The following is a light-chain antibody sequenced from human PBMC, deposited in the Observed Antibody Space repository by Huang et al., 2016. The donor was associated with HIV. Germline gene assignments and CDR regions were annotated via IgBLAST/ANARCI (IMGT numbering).Light chain of an antibody. J-gene: IGKJ4*01. Sequence: EIVLTQSPATLSFFPGQTVSLSCRASQNINTHLAWYQQIPGQPPRLLIYDASRRVPGVATRVNGSGSGTDFTLTISSLESEDFATYYCQQRVNGLTFGGGTKV. V-gene: IGKV3-11*01. CDR1: QNINTH. CDR2: DAS. CDR3: QQRVNGLT.